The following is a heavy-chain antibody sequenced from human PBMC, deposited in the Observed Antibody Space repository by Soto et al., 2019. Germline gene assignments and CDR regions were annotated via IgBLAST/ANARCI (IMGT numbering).Heavy chain of an antibody. D-gene: IGHD2-2*01. Sequence: GESLKISCKGSGYSFTSYWISWVRQMPGKGLEWMGRIDPSDSYTNYSPSFQGHVTISADKSISTAYPQWSSLKASDTAMYYCAREGRYCSSTSCPESLYYYYGMDVWGQGTTVTVSS. CDR3: AREGRYCSSTSCPESLYYYYGMDV. CDR1: GYSFTSYW. V-gene: IGHV5-10-1*01. J-gene: IGHJ6*02. CDR2: IDPSDSYT.